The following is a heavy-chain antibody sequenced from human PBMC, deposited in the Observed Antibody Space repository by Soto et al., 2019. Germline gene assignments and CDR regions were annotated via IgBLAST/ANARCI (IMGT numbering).Heavy chain of an antibody. CDR1: GFSLSTSGVG. J-gene: IGHJ4*02. CDR2: IYWDDDK. CDR3: AHSTEVGYDFWSGYPKYYFDY. D-gene: IGHD3-3*01. V-gene: IGHV2-5*02. Sequence: SGPTLVKPTQILTLTCTFSGFSLSTSGVGVGWIRQPPGKALEWLALIYWDDDKRYSPSLKSRLTITKDTSKNQVVLTMTNMDPVDTATYYCAHSTEVGYDFWSGYPKYYFDYWGQGTLVTVSS.